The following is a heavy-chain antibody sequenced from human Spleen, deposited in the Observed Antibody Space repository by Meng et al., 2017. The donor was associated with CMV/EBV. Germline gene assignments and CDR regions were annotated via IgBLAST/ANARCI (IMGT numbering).Heavy chain of an antibody. CDR2: ISAYNGNT. CDR1: GYTFTSYG. V-gene: IGHV1-18*01. D-gene: IGHD3-3*01. Sequence: ASVKVSCKASGYTFTSYGISWVRQAPGQGLEWMGWISAYNGNTNYAQKLQGRVTMTTDTSTSTAYMEVRSLKSDDTAVYYCARDRPSYDFWSGYDYYYYGMDVWGQGTTVTVSS. CDR3: ARDRPSYDFWSGYDYYYYGMDV. J-gene: IGHJ6*02.